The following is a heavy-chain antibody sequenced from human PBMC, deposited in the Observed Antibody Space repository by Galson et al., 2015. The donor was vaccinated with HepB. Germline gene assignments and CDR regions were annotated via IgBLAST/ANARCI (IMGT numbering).Heavy chain of an antibody. J-gene: IGHJ5*02. Sequence: TLSLTCAVYGGSFSGYYWSWIRQPPGKGLEWIGEINHSGSTNYNPSLKSRVTISVDTSKNQFSLKLSSVTAADTAVYYCASLLRGDWFDPWGQGTLVTVSS. D-gene: IGHD3-3*01. CDR1: GGSFSGYY. CDR3: ASLLRGDWFDP. V-gene: IGHV4-34*01. CDR2: INHSGST.